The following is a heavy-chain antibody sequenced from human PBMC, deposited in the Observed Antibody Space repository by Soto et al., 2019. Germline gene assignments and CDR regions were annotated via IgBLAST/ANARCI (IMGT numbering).Heavy chain of an antibody. Sequence: ASVKVSCKASGYTLSDHFIHWLRQAPGQGPEWMGWINPNTGGTNYAQKFQGSVTMTRDMSSGTFFLEVTSLKPDDTALYYCARVLLSGAHYFDFWGQGSLVTVSS. CDR1: GYTLSDHF. CDR2: INPNTGGT. CDR3: ARVLLSGAHYFDF. D-gene: IGHD7-27*01. J-gene: IGHJ4*02. V-gene: IGHV1-2*04.